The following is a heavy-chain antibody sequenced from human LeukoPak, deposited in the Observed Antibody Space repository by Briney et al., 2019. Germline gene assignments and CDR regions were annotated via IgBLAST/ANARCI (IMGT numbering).Heavy chain of an antibody. Sequence: GGSLRLSCAASGFSFCRYWMTWVRLAPGKGLQWVANINQDGSEKYYVDSVEGRFIISRDNAENSLYLQMNSLRAEDTAVYYCARARQGPSNVYSDYWGQGGLVTVSS. V-gene: IGHV3-7*01. J-gene: IGHJ4*02. CDR3: ARARQGPSNVYSDY. D-gene: IGHD2-8*01. CDR1: GFSFCRYW. CDR2: INQDGSEK.